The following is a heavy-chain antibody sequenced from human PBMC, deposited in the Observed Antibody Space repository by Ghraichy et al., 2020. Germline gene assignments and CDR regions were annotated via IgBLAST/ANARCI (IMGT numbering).Heavy chain of an antibody. CDR3: ARTTSKGATGDFDF. CDR2: ISRSNTYI. Sequence: GGSLRLSCAASGFTFSSHNMNWVRQAPGKGLEWVSSISRSNTYIYYTDSVKGRFTISRDNAKNLLYLQMNSLRAEDTALYYCARTTSKGATGDFDFWGHGTLVPVSS. V-gene: IGHV3-21*01. J-gene: IGHJ4*01. D-gene: IGHD1-26*01. CDR1: GFTFSSHN.